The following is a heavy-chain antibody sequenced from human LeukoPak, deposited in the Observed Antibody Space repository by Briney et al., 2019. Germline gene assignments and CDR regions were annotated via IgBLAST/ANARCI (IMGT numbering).Heavy chain of an antibody. D-gene: IGHD2-15*01. CDR3: AREDYCSGGSCYSEAFDI. Sequence: GGSLRLSCAASGFTFSSYGMHWVRQAPGKGLEWVAVIWYDGSNKYYADSVKGRFTISRDNSKNTLYLQMNSLRAEDTAVYYCAREDYCSGGSCYSEAFDIWGQGTMVTVSS. J-gene: IGHJ3*02. CDR1: GFTFSSYG. CDR2: IWYDGSNK. V-gene: IGHV3-33*01.